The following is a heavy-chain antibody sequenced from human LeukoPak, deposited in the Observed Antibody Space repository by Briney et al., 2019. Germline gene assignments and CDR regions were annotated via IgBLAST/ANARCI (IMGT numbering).Heavy chain of an antibody. D-gene: IGHD1-26*01. V-gene: IGHV3-21*04. CDR3: AKGDTTWELPHDY. J-gene: IGHJ4*02. Sequence: GGSLRLSCAASGFTFSGYSMNWVRQAPGKGLEWVSSISSSSSYIYYADSVKGRFTISRDNAKNSLYLQMNSLRAEDTAVYYCAKGDTTWELPHDYWGQGTLVTASS. CDR1: GFTFSGYS. CDR2: ISSSSSYI.